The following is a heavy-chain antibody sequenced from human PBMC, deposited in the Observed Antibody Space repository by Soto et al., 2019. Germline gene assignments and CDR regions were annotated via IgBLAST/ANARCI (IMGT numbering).Heavy chain of an antibody. D-gene: IGHD4-17*01. J-gene: IGHJ4*02. CDR3: ARAPGYYGDFFDF. Sequence: PGGSLRLSCAASELTFSNYAMSWVRQAPGKGLEWVSGINRDGGSTGYADSVKGRFTISRDNAKNSLYLQMNSLRAEDTAFYYCARAPGYYGDFFDFWGQGTLVTVSS. CDR2: INRDGGST. V-gene: IGHV3-20*04. CDR1: ELTFSNYA.